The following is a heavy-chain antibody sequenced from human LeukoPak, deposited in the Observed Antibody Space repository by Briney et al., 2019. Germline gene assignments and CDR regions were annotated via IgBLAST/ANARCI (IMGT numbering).Heavy chain of an antibody. CDR3: AREDPQTTVPEGMDV. V-gene: IGHV4-59*01. Sequence: SETLSLTCTVSGGSISNYYWSWIRQSPGKGLEWIGYIYYSGTTNSNPSLKSRVTISVDTSKNQFSLQLRSVTAADTAVYYCAREDPQTTVPEGMDVWGQGTTVIVSS. D-gene: IGHD4-17*01. J-gene: IGHJ6*02. CDR2: IYYSGTT. CDR1: GGSISNYY.